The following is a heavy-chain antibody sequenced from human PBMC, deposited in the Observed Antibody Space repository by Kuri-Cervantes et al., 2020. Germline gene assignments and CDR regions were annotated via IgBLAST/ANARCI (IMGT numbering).Heavy chain of an antibody. CDR2: IGTAGDT. J-gene: IGHJ4*02. Sequence: GESLKISCAASGFTFSSYDMHWVRQATGKGLEWVSAIGTAGDTYYPGSVKGRFTISRENAKNPLYLQMNSLRAGDTAVYYCARGSGKNPLPPSHWGQGTLVTVSS. V-gene: IGHV3-13*01. D-gene: IGHD3-10*01. CDR1: GFTFSSYD. CDR3: ARGSGKNPLPPSH.